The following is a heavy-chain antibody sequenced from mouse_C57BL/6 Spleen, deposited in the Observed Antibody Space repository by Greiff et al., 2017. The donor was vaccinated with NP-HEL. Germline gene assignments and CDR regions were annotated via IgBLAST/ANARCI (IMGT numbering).Heavy chain of an antibody. CDR3: AIYGSSYVNFDY. Sequence: EVQLQQSGPELVKPGASVKMSCKASGYTFTDYNMHWVKQSHGKSLEWIGYINPNNGGTSYNQKFKGKATLTVNKSSSTAYMELRSLTSEDSAVYYCAIYGSSYVNFDYWGQGTTLTVSS. D-gene: IGHD1-1*01. V-gene: IGHV1-22*01. CDR2: INPNNGGT. CDR1: GYTFTDYN. J-gene: IGHJ2*01.